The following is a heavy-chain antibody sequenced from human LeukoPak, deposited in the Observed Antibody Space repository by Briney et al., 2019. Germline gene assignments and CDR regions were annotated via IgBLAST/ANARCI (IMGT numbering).Heavy chain of an antibody. CDR1: GFTFSSYW. J-gene: IGHJ6*02. V-gene: IGHV3-7*01. CDR2: IKQDGSEK. Sequence: GGSLRLSCAASGFTFSSYWMSCVRQAPGKGLEWVANIKQDGSEKYYVDSVKGRFTISRDNAKNSLYLQMNSLRAEDTAVYYCARRVVPAALYYYGMDVWGQGTTVTVSS. D-gene: IGHD2-2*01. CDR3: ARRVVPAALYYYGMDV.